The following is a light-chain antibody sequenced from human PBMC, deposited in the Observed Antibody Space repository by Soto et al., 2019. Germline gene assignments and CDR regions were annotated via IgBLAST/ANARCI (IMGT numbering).Light chain of an antibody. V-gene: IGLV7-46*01. CDR1: TGAVTSGHY. J-gene: IGLJ2*01. CDR3: LLYYSETVV. Sequence: QAVVTQEPSLIVSPGGTVTLTCGSSTGAVTSGHYPHWFQQKPDQAPRTLIYDTSIKHSWTPARFSGSLLGGKAALTLSGAQPVDEADYYCLLYYSETVVFGGGTQLTVL. CDR2: DTS.